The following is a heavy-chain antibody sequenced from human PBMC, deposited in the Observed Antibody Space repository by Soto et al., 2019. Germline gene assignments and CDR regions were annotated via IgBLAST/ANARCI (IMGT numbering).Heavy chain of an antibody. CDR2: IYYSGST. V-gene: IGHV4-39*01. Sequence: SETLSLTCTVSGGSISSSSYYWGWIRQPPGKGLEWIGSIYYSGSTYYNPSLKSRVTISVDTSKNQFSLRLSSVAAADTAVYYCASLGATRHYYYGMDVWGQGTTVTVSS. D-gene: IGHD1-26*01. CDR3: ASLGATRHYYYGMDV. J-gene: IGHJ6*02. CDR1: GGSISSSSYY.